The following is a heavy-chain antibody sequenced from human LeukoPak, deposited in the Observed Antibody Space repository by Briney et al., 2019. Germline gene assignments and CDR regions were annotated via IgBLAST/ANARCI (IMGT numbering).Heavy chain of an antibody. V-gene: IGHV4-39*07. D-gene: IGHD3-22*01. CDR1: GGSISSSSYY. CDR2: IYYSGST. J-gene: IGHJ4*02. Sequence: SETLSLTCTVSGGSISSSSYYWGWIRQPPGKGLEWIGSIYYSGSTYYNPSLKSRVTISVDTSKNQFSLRLSSVTAADTAVYFCARTPIYYYDNSGYYNWGQGTLVTVSS. CDR3: ARTPIYYYDNSGYYN.